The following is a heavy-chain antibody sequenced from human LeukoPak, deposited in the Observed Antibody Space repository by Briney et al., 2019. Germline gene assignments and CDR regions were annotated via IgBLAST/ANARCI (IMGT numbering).Heavy chain of an antibody. D-gene: IGHD1-26*01. CDR3: ARMRSGSFGMDY. CDR1: GFTFSSYS. CDR2: ISSSSSYI. V-gene: IGHV3-21*01. Sequence: PGGSLRLSCAASGFTFSSYSMNWVRQAPGKGLEWVSSISSSSSYIYYADSVKGRFTISRDNAKNSLYQQMNSLRAEDTAVYYCARMRSGSFGMDYWGQGTLVTVSS. J-gene: IGHJ4*02.